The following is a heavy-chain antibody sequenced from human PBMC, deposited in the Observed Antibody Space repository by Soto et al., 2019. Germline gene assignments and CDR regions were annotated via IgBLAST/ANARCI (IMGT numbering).Heavy chain of an antibody. CDR1: GFTFSSYA. Sequence: DVQLLESGGHLVQPGGSLRLSCAASGFTFSSYAMSWVRQAPGKGLEWVSSVSAGGDMTYYSDSVKGRFTISRDNSNNALFLKMNSLRIEDTALYYCARGDRGGSGSPASYYYSGLDVWGQGTTVTGS. CDR3: ARGDRGGSGSPASYYYSGLDV. V-gene: IGHV3-23*01. J-gene: IGHJ6*02. CDR2: VSAGGDMT. D-gene: IGHD3-10*01.